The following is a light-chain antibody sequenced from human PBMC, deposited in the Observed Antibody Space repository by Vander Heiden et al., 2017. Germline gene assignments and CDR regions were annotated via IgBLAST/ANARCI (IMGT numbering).Light chain of an antibody. V-gene: IGKV1-5*03. CDR3: QQDNSYPGT. J-gene: IGKJ1*01. CDR2: KAS. CDR1: QSISSW. Sequence: DIQMTPSPSTLSASVGDRVTITCRASQSISSWLAWYQQKPGKAPKLLIYKASSLESGVPSRFSGSGSGTEFTLTISSLQPDDFATYYCQQDNSYPGTFGQGTKVEIK.